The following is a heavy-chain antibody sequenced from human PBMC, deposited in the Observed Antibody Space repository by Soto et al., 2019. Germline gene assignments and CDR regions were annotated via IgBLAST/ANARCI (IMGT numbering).Heavy chain of an antibody. V-gene: IGHV3-15*07. Sequence: EVQLVESGGGLVEPGGSLRLSCVVSNFGFNNAWMNWVRQAPGEGLEWVGRIKSTTDGETTDYGALVKGRFIISRDDSKSTLYLQMNSLKSEDTAVYYCTTAQSLATINYFDYWGQGTLVTVSA. D-gene: IGHD5-12*01. J-gene: IGHJ4*02. CDR1: NFGFNNAW. CDR2: IKSTTDGETT. CDR3: TTAQSLATINYFDY.